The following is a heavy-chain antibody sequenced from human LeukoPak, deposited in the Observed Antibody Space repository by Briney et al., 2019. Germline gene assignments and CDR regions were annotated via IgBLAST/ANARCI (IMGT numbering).Heavy chain of an antibody. CDR3: ARWGCSSTSCYTY. Sequence: ASVKVSCKASGYTFTGYYMHWVRQAPGQGLGWMGWINPNSGGTNYAQKFQGRVTMTRDTSISTAYMELSRLRSDDTAVYYCARWGCSSTSCYTYWGQGTLVTVSS. D-gene: IGHD2-2*02. J-gene: IGHJ4*02. V-gene: IGHV1-2*02. CDR1: GYTFTGYY. CDR2: INPNSGGT.